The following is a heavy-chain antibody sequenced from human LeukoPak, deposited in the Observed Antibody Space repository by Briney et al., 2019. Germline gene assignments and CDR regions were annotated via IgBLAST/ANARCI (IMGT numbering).Heavy chain of an antibody. Sequence: SETLSLTCTVSGGSISSGSYYWSWIRQPAGKGLEWIGRIYTSGSTNYNPSLKSRVTISVDTSKNQFSLKLSSVTAADTAVYYCARDPATECSNGVCYKASWFDPWGQGTLVTVSS. V-gene: IGHV4-61*02. CDR2: IYTSGST. J-gene: IGHJ5*02. CDR3: ARDPATECSNGVCYKASWFDP. CDR1: GGSISSGSYY. D-gene: IGHD2-8*01.